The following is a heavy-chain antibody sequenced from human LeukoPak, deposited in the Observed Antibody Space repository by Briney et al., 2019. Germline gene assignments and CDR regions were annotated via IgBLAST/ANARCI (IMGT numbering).Heavy chain of an antibody. CDR1: ILVDSSIH. V-gene: IGHV3-53*01. Sequence: GVSLSLTCAACILVDSSIHLLWLPPATGQGLELVLVIGSGGTTFYPDSLKGLFTVSRDTSENTVYLQMNSLRAEDTAVYYCARDRNSGWYSWGFDYWGQGALVIVSS. J-gene: IGHJ4*02. D-gene: IGHD6-19*01. CDR3: ARDRNSGWYSWGFDY. CDR2: IGSGGTT.